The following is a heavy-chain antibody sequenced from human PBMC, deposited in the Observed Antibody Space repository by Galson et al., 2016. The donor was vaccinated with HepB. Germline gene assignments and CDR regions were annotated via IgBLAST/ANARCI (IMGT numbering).Heavy chain of an antibody. J-gene: IGHJ3*02. CDR3: ARLGGTQYLLLTDAFDI. Sequence: SSVKVSCKASGGTFSTYDVSWVRHVPGQGLEWMGRIIPLLGTTNYAQKFQGRLTITADKSTSTAYMELSSLRSEDTAMYYCARLGGTQYLLLTDAFDIWGQGTMVTVSS. D-gene: IGHD3-22*01. CDR2: IIPLLGTT. V-gene: IGHV1-69*04. CDR1: GGTFSTYD.